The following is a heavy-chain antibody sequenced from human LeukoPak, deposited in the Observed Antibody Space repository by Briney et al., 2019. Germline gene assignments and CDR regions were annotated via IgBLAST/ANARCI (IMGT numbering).Heavy chain of an antibody. D-gene: IGHD4-23*01. Sequence: GGSLRLSCAASGFTVSSNYMSWVRQAPGKGVEWVSVIYSGGSTYYADPVKGRFTISRDNSKNTLYLQMNSLRAEDTAVYYCARANDYGGNSYYFDYWGQGTLVTVSS. J-gene: IGHJ4*02. CDR1: GFTVSSNY. V-gene: IGHV3-53*01. CDR3: ARANDYGGNSYYFDY. CDR2: IYSGGST.